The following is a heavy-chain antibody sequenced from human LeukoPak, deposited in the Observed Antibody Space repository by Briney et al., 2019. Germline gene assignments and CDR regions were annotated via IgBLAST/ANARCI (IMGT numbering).Heavy chain of an antibody. J-gene: IGHJ5*02. V-gene: IGHV4-34*01. CDR1: GGSFSGYY. Sequence: SETLSLTCAVYGGSFSGYYWSWIRQPPGKGLEWIGEINHSGSTNYNPSLKSRVTISVDTPKNQFSLKLSSVTAADTAVYYCARVRGSSLWFTLGGFDPWGQGTLVTVSS. D-gene: IGHD3-10*01. CDR3: ARVRGSSLWFTLGGFDP. CDR2: INHSGST.